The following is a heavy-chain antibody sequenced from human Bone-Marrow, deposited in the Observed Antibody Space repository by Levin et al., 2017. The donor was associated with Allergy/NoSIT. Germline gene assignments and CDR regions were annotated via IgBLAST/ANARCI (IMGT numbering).Heavy chain of an antibody. J-gene: IGHJ4*02. V-gene: IGHV3-9*01. Sequence: SLKISCAASGFTFDDYAMHWVRQAPGKGLEWVSGISWNSGSIAYADSVRGRFTISRDNAKNSLYLQMNSLTAEDTALYYCVKDRRRWLRLYYFHYWGQGTLVTVSS. CDR2: ISWNSGSI. CDR1: GFTFDDYA. D-gene: IGHD2-21*02. CDR3: VKDRRRWLRLYYFHY.